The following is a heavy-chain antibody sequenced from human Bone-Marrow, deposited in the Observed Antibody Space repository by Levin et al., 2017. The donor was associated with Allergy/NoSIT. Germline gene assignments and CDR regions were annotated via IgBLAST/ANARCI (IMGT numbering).Heavy chain of an antibody. CDR3: ARILSPSTIYGMDV. CDR2: ISSSDDK. Sequence: SLTDVRMGVSWIRQPPGKALEWLAFISSSDDKSYAASLKSRLSIAKDTSKSQVVLTMTNMDPVDTGSYYCARILSPSTIYGMDVWGQGTTVTVS. D-gene: IGHD2/OR15-2a*01. J-gene: IGHJ6*02. CDR1: SLTDVRMG. V-gene: IGHV2-26*01.